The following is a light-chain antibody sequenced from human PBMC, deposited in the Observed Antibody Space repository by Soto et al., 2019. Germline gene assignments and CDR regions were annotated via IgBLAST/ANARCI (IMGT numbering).Light chain of an antibody. J-gene: IGKJ1*01. CDR3: QQRSNWPPVA. CDR2: DAS. V-gene: IGKV3-11*01. Sequence: EIVLTQSPATLSLSPGERATLSCWASQSLSSYLAWYQQKPGQAPRLLIYDASNSATGIPARFSGSGSGTDFTLTISSLEPEDFAVYYCQQRSNWPPVAFGQGTKVEIK. CDR1: QSLSSY.